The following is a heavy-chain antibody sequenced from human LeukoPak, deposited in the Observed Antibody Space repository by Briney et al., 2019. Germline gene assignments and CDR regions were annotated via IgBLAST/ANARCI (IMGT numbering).Heavy chain of an antibody. CDR2: INSDGSST. D-gene: IGHD6-13*01. CDR3: ARGNVGSSWYGWGDHYYMDV. Sequence: GGSLRLSCAASGFTFSSYWMHWVRQAPGKGLVWVSRINSDGSSTIYADSVKGRFTISRDNAKNTLYLQMTSLRAEDTAVCYCARGNVGSSWYGWGDHYYMDVWGKGTTVTVSS. J-gene: IGHJ6*03. V-gene: IGHV3-74*01. CDR1: GFTFSSYW.